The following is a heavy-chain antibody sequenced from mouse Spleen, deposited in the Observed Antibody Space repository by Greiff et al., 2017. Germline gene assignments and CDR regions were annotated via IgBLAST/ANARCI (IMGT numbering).Heavy chain of an antibody. CDR3: AKGYYGSSYFDY. CDR2: ISSGSSTI. Sequence: EVMLVESGGGLVKPGGSLKLSCAASGFTFSDYGMHWVRQAPEKGLEWVAYISSGSSTIYYADTVKGRFTISRDNAKNTLFLQMTSLRSEDTAMYYCAKGYYGSSYFDYWGQGTTLTVSS. CDR1: GFTFSDYG. V-gene: IGHV5-17*01. D-gene: IGHD1-1*01. J-gene: IGHJ2*01.